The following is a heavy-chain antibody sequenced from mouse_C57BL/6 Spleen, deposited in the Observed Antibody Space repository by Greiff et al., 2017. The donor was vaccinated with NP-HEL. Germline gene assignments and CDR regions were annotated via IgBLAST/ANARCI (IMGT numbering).Heavy chain of an antibody. V-gene: IGHV14-4*01. CDR3: TMGYFDV. Sequence: VQLQQSGAELVRPGASVKLSCTASGFTIKDDYMHWVKQRPEQGLEWIGWIDPENGDTEYASKFQGKATITADTSSNTAYLPLSSLTSEDTTVYYCTMGYFDVWGTGTTVTVSS. CDR2: IDPENGDT. CDR1: GFTIKDDY. J-gene: IGHJ1*03.